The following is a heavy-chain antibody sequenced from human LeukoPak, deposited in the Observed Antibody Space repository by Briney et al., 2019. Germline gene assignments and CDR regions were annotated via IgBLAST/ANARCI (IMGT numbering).Heavy chain of an antibody. D-gene: IGHD6-25*01. CDR3: AREGGDPRWLDP. Sequence: PSETLSLTCTVSGGSISSYYWTWIRQSAGKGLEWIGRINTSGSTNYNPSLSSRVTMSVNTSKNQFSLNLTSVTAADTAVYFCAREGGDPRWLDPWGQGTLVTVSS. J-gene: IGHJ5*02. CDR1: GGSISSYY. CDR2: INTSGST. V-gene: IGHV4-4*07.